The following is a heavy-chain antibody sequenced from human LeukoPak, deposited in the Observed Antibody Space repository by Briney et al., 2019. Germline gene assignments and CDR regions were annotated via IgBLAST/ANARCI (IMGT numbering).Heavy chain of an antibody. CDR2: IYSDGSIT. Sequence: PGGSLRLSCAASGFTFSSYWMHWVRQAPGKGLVWVSRIYSDGSITSYADSVKGRFTISRDNAKNTLYLQMNSLRAEDTAVYYCARESRITIFGEVLSWFDPWGRGTQVTVSS. CDR1: GFTFSSYW. J-gene: IGHJ5*02. V-gene: IGHV3-74*01. D-gene: IGHD3-3*01. CDR3: ARESRITIFGEVLSWFDP.